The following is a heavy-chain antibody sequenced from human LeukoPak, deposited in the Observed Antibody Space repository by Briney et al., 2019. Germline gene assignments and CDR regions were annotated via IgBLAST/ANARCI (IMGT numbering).Heavy chain of an antibody. CDR2: INHSGST. Sequence: SETLSLTCAVYGGSFSGYYWSWIRQPPGKGLEWIGEINHSGSTNYNPSLKSRVTISVDTSKNQFSLKLSSVTAADTAVYYCASPALYSSGWYVWGQGTLVTVSS. D-gene: IGHD6-19*01. CDR3: ASPALYSSGWYV. J-gene: IGHJ4*02. V-gene: IGHV4-34*01. CDR1: GGSFSGYY.